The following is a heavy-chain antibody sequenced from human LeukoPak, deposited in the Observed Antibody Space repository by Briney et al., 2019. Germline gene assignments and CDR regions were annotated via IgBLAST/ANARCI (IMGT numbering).Heavy chain of an antibody. Sequence: GGPLRLSCAASGFTFSSYAMSWVRQAPGKGLEWVSAISGSGGSTYYADSVKGRFTISRDNSKNTLYLQMNSLRAEDTAVYYCASSSGYYYSAVAYWGQGTLVTVSS. CDR3: ASSSGYYYSAVAY. J-gene: IGHJ4*02. D-gene: IGHD3-22*01. CDR1: GFTFSSYA. V-gene: IGHV3-23*01. CDR2: ISGSGGST.